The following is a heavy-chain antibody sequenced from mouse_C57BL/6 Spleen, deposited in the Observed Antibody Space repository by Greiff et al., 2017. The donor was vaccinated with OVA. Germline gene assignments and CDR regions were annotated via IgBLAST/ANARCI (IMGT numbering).Heavy chain of an antibody. Sequence: EVQLVESGEGLVKPGGSLKLSCAASGFTFSSYAMSWVRQTPEKRLEWVAYISSGGDYIYYADPVKGRFTISRDNARNTLYLQMSSLKSEDTAMDYCTRGDYYGSSYDFDVWGTGTTVTVSS. V-gene: IGHV5-9-1*02. CDR3: TRGDYYGSSYDFDV. CDR2: ISSGGDYI. D-gene: IGHD1-1*01. CDR1: GFTFSSYA. J-gene: IGHJ1*03.